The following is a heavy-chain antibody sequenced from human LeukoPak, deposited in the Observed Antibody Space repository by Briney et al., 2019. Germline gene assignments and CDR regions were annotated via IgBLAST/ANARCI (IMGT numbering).Heavy chain of an antibody. CDR1: GFTFSSYS. CDR2: ISSSSTI. V-gene: IGHV3-48*04. CDR3: ATASHNNSSGDY. D-gene: IGHD6-6*01. Sequence: GGSLRLSCAASGFTFSSYSMNWVRQAPGKGLEWVSYISSSSTIYYADSVKGRFTISRDNAKKTLFLQMTSLRAEDTAVYYCATASHNNSSGDYWGQGTLVTVSS. J-gene: IGHJ4*02.